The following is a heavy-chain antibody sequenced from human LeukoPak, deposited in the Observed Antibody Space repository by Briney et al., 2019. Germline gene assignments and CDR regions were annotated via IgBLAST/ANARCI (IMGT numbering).Heavy chain of an antibody. J-gene: IGHJ4*02. V-gene: IGHV1-2*02. Sequence: ASVTVSCKASGYSFTTYWIHWVRQAPGQGLEWMGCMNPDNGVTGYAQRFQGRVTMTRDTSVNTAYMHLSSLKSDDTAIYFCARDPGFLQSDYWGQGTLVTVPP. CDR2: MNPDNGVT. CDR1: GYSFTTYW. CDR3: ARDPGFLQSDY. D-gene: IGHD5-24*01.